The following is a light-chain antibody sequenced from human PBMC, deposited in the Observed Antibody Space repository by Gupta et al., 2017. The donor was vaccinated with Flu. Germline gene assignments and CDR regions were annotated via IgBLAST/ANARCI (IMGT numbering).Light chain of an antibody. CDR1: QSISSY. CDR3: QQSYSTPRT. Sequence: VGDRVTITCRASQSISSYLNWYQQKPGKAPKLLIYTASTLQSGVPSRFSGSGSGTDFTLTISSLQPEDFATYYCQQSYSTPRTFGQGTKVEIK. J-gene: IGKJ1*01. CDR2: TAS. V-gene: IGKV1-39*01.